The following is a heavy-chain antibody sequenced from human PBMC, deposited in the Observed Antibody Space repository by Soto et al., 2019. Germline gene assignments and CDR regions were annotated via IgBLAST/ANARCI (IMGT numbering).Heavy chain of an antibody. CDR3: TRHNPSIYCSSTSCFDY. V-gene: IGHV3-73*01. CDR1: GFTFSGSA. CDR2: IRSKANSYAT. D-gene: IGHD2-2*01. J-gene: IGHJ4*02. Sequence: GGSLRLSCAASGFTFSGSAMHWVRQASGKGLEWVGRIRSKANSYATAYAASVKGRFTISRDDSKNTAYLQMNSLKTEDTAVYYCTRHNPSIYCSSTSCFDYWGQGTLVTVSS.